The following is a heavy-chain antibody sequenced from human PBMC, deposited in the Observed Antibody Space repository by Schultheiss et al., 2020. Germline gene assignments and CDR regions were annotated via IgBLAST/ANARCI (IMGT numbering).Heavy chain of an antibody. J-gene: IGHJ4*02. CDR2: IYYTGST. CDR3: ARSATEPYYFDY. V-gene: IGHV4-39*01. CDR1: GGSISSYY. Sequence: SETLSLTCTVSGGSISSYYWGWIRQPPGKGLEWIGSIYYTGSTYYNPSLKSRVTISVDTSKNQFSLKLSSVTAADTAVYYCARSATEPYYFDYWGQGTLVTVSS. D-gene: IGHD1-14*01.